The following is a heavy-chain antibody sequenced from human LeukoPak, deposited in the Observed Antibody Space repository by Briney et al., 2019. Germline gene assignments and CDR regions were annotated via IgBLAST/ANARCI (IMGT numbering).Heavy chain of an antibody. CDR3: ARVGSSSVYFDY. CDR2: IYTSGST. CDR1: GGSISSGSYY. Sequence: SQTLSLTYTVSGGSISSGSYYWSWIRQPAGKGLEWIGRIYTSGSTNYNPSLKSRVTISVDTSKNQFSLKLSSVTAADTAVYYCARVGSSSVYFDYWGQGTLVTVSS. D-gene: IGHD6-6*01. V-gene: IGHV4-61*02. J-gene: IGHJ4*02.